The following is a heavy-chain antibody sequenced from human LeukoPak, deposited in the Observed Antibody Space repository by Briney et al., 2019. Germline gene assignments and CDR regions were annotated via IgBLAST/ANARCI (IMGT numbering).Heavy chain of an antibody. J-gene: IGHJ4*02. CDR3: ARIGYSTSWANFDY. CDR1: GFTFRNYG. Sequence: GTSLRLSCAASGFTFRNYGMHWVRQAPGKGLEWVASIRSDGGEKYHADSVQGRFSISRDNSKNTLYLQIDSQRAEDTALYYCARIGYSTSWANFDYWGQGTLVTVSS. V-gene: IGHV3-33*01. D-gene: IGHD6-13*01. CDR2: IRSDGGEK.